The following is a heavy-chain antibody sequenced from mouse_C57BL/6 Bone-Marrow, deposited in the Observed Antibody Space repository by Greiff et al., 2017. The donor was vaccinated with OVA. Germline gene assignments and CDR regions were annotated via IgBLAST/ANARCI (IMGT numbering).Heavy chain of an antibody. V-gene: IGHV1-55*01. Sequence: QVQLQQPGAELVKPGASVKMSCKASGYTFTSYWITWVKQRPGQGLEWIGDIYPGSGSTNYNEKFKSKATLTVDTSSSTAYMQLSSLTSEDSAVYYCARADLGAIYFSFAYWGQGTLVTVSA. CDR1: GYTFTSYW. CDR2: IYPGSGST. CDR3: ARADLGAIYFSFAY. J-gene: IGHJ3*01. D-gene: IGHD1-1*01.